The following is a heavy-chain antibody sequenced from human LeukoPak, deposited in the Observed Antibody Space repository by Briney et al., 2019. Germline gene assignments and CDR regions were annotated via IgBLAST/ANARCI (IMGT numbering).Heavy chain of an antibody. J-gene: IGHJ4*02. CDR2: IKSKTDGGTT. D-gene: IGHD3-22*01. CDR1: GFTFSNAW. Sequence: GGSLRLSCAASGFTFSNAWMSWVRQAPGKGLEWVGRIKSKTDGGTTDYAAPVKGRFTISRDDSKNTLYLQMNSLKTEDTAVYYCTTDTYYYDSSGYPPYFDYWGQGTLATVSS. CDR3: TTDTYYYDSSGYPPYFDY. V-gene: IGHV3-15*01.